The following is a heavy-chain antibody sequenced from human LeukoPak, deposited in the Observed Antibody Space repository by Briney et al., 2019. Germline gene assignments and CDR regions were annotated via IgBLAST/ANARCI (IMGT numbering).Heavy chain of an antibody. CDR2: INHSGST. CDR3: ARTRDVSLDY. CDR1: GGSFSGYY. J-gene: IGHJ4*02. Sequence: SETLSLTCAVYGGSFSGYYWSWIRQPPGKGLEWIGEINHSGSTNYNPSLKSRVTISVDTSKNQFSLKLSSVTAADTAVYYCARTRDVSLDYWGQGTLVTVSS. V-gene: IGHV4-34*01.